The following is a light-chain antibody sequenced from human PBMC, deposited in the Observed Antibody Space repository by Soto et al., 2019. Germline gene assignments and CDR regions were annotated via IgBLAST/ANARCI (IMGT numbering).Light chain of an antibody. J-gene: IGLJ2*01. CDR2: GNS. V-gene: IGLV1-40*01. CDR3: QSYDSSLSVVV. Sequence: QSVLTQPPSVSGAPGQRVTISCTGSSSNIWADYDVHWYQHLPGKAPKLLIYGNSNRPSGVPERFSGSKSGTSASLAVTGLQAEDEADYYCQSYDSSLSVVVFGAGTKLTVL. CDR1: SSNIWADYD.